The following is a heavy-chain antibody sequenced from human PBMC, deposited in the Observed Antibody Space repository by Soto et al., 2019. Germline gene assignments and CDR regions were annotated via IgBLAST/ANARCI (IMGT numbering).Heavy chain of an antibody. CDR2: ISSNGGST. CDR3: ARGYCSSTSCYHDAFDI. J-gene: IGHJ3*02. Sequence: EVQLVESGGGLVQPGGSLRLSCAASGFTFSSYAMHWVRQAPGKGLEYVSAISSNGGSTYYANSVKGRFTISRDNSKNTLYLQMGSLRAEDMAVYYCARGYCSSTSCYHDAFDIWGQGKMVTVSS. V-gene: IGHV3-64*01. D-gene: IGHD2-2*01. CDR1: GFTFSSYA.